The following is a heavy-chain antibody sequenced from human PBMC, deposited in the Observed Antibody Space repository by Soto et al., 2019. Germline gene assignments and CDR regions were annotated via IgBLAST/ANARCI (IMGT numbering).Heavy chain of an antibody. CDR3: AKVDTAMVHYYYGMDV. CDR2: ISGSGGST. D-gene: IGHD5-18*01. J-gene: IGHJ6*02. CDR1: GFTFSSYA. Sequence: EVQLLESGGGLVQPGGSLRLSCAASGFTFSSYAMSWVRQAPGKGLEWVSAISGSGGSTYYAASVKGRFTISRDNSKNTLYLQMDSLRAEDTAVYYCAKVDTAMVHYYYGMDVWGQGTTVTVSS. V-gene: IGHV3-23*01.